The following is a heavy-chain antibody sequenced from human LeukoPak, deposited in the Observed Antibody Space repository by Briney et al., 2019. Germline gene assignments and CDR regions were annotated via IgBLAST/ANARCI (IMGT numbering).Heavy chain of an antibody. CDR1: GYTFTSYG. CDR2: ISAYNGNT. CDR3: ARVRDHYFDY. V-gene: IGHV1-18*01. J-gene: IGHJ4*02. Sequence: GASVTVSCKASGYTFTSYGISWVRQAPGQGLEWMGWISAYNGNTNYAQKLRGRVTMTTDTSTSTAYMELRSLRSDDTAVYYWARVRDHYFDYWGQGTLVSVSS.